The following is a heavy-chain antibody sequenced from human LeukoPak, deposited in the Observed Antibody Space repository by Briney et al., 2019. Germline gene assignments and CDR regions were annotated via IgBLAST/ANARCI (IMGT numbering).Heavy chain of an antibody. Sequence: PGGSLRLSCAASGFTFSSYAMNWVRQAPGKGLEWVSISGSGGDTCYADSVKGRFTISRDNSKNTLYLQMNSLRAEDTAVYYCAKARGATYGTYYFDYWGQGTLVTVSS. CDR2: ISGSGGDT. J-gene: IGHJ4*02. CDR1: GFTFSSYA. V-gene: IGHV3-23*01. D-gene: IGHD4/OR15-4a*01. CDR3: AKARGATYGTYYFDY.